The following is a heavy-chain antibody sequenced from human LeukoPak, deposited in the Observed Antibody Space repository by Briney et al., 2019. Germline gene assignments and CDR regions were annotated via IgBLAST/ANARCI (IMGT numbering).Heavy chain of an antibody. D-gene: IGHD3-22*01. Sequence: GGSLRLSCAASGFTVSSNYMSCVRQAPGKGLEWVSVIYSGGSTYYADSVKGRFTISRDNSKNTLYLQMNSLRAEDTAVYYCAREALPHDVYYDRIGLDYYYYGMDVWGQGTTVTVSS. CDR3: AREALPHDVYYDRIGLDYYYYGMDV. J-gene: IGHJ6*02. CDR2: IYSGGST. CDR1: GFTVSSNY. V-gene: IGHV3-66*01.